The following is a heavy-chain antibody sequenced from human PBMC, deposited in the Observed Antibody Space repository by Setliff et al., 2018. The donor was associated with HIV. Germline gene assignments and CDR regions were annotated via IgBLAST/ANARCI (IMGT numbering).Heavy chain of an antibody. D-gene: IGHD2-15*01. CDR2: VNPSGGDT. J-gene: IGHJ4*02. CDR3: VREARGGYFDY. V-gene: IGHV1-46*01. CDR1: GYAFTSFY. Sequence: ASVKVSCKASGYAFTSFYLHWVRQAPGQGLEWMAIVNPSGGDTSYAEKFQGRVTMTSDTSTSTVYMGLSSLKSEDTAVYYCVREARGGYFDYWGQGTLVTVSS.